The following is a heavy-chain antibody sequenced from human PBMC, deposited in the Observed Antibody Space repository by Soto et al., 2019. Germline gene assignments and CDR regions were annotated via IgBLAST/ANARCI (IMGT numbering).Heavy chain of an antibody. V-gene: IGHV3-30*18. CDR1: GFTFSSYG. J-gene: IGHJ4*02. CDR3: AKDGLRYFVWSPGYYFDY. D-gene: IGHD3-9*01. Sequence: GGSLRLSCAASGFTFSSYGMHWVRQAPGKGLEWVAVISYDGSNKYYADSVKGRFTISRDNSKNTLYLQMNSLRAEDTAVYYCAKDGLRYFVWSPGYYFDYWGQGTLVTVSS. CDR2: ISYDGSNK.